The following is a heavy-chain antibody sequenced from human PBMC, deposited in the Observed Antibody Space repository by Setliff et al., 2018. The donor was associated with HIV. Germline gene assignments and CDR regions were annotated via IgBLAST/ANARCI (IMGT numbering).Heavy chain of an antibody. V-gene: IGHV1-2*06. J-gene: IGHJ3*02. CDR1: GYTFTGYY. D-gene: IGHD3-22*01. Sequence: ASVKVSCKASGYTFTGYYMHWVRQAPGQGLEWMGRINPNSGGTNYAQKFQGRVTMTRDTSISTAYMELSRLRSDDTAVYYCATWGGDSSRYPWAFDIWGQGTMVTVSS. CDR2: INPNSGGT. CDR3: ATWGGDSSRYPWAFDI.